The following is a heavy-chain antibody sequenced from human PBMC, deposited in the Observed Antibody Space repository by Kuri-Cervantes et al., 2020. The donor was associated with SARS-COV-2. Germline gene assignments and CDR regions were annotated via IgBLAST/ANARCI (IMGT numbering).Heavy chain of an antibody. V-gene: IGHV3-23*01. D-gene: IGHD5-18*01. CDR1: GFSFSSYA. CDR2: ISGSGGST. CDR3: ALTKDTAMVTLDY. Sequence: GGSLRLSCAASGFSFSSYAMSWVRQAPGKGLEWVSGISGSGGSTYYADSVKGRFTISRDNSKNTLYLQMNSLRAEDTAVYYCALTKDTAMVTLDYWGQGTLVTVSS. J-gene: IGHJ4*02.